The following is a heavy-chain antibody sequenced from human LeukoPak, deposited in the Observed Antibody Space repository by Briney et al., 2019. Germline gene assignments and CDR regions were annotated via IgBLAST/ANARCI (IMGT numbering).Heavy chain of an antibody. Sequence: PSETLSLTCTVSGGSISPSYWGWIRHPPGKGLEWVGHISYNGATNYNPSLKSRLTISVDTPKNQFSLKLTSVITADTAVYFCARVAGYFDSSGYNLVNVFDIWGQGTMVTVSS. V-gene: IGHV4-59*01. CDR3: ARVAGYFDSSGYNLVNVFDI. CDR1: GGSISPSY. D-gene: IGHD3-22*01. J-gene: IGHJ3*02. CDR2: ISYNGAT.